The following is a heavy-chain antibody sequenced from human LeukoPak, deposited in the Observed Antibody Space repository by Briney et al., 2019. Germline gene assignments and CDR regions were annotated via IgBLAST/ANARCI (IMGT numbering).Heavy chain of an antibody. J-gene: IGHJ4*02. CDR2: ISGDGGST. D-gene: IGHD3-22*01. V-gene: IGHV3-43*02. CDR3: AKSTNYYDSSGRIDY. CDR1: GFTFDDYA. Sequence: GGSLRLSCAASGFTFDDYAMHWGRQAPGKGVEWVSLISGDGGSTYYADSVKGRFTISRDNSKNSLYLQMNSLRTEDTALYYCAKSTNYYDSSGRIDYWGQGTLVTVSS.